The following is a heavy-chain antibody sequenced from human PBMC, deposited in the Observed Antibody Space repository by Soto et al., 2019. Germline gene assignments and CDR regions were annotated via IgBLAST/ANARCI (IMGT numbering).Heavy chain of an antibody. Sequence: GASVKVSCKASGYTFTSYGISWVRQAPGQGLEWMGWISAYNGNTNYAQKLQGRVTMTTDTSTSTAYMELRSLRSDDTAVYYCARCWEGSCYYGQHDAFDIWGEGTMVTVSS. V-gene: IGHV1-18*01. CDR2: ISAYNGNT. J-gene: IGHJ3*02. CDR3: ARCWEGSCYYGQHDAFDI. CDR1: GYTFTSYG. D-gene: IGHD3-22*01.